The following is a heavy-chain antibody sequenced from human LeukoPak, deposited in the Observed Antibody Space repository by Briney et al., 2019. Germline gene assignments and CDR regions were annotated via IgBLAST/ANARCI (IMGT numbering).Heavy chain of an antibody. CDR3: ASLFGSGWRYFSYMDV. CDR2: IKSTTAGGAI. J-gene: IGHJ6*04. Sequence: PGGSLRLSCAASGFTFSDAWMSWVRQAPGKGLEWVGRIKSTTAGGAINYAAPVRGRFTISRDDSKNTLYLQMSSLKTEDTAVYYCASLFGSGWRYFSYMDVWGRGTTVTVSS. D-gene: IGHD6-19*01. V-gene: IGHV3-15*01. CDR1: GFTFSDAW.